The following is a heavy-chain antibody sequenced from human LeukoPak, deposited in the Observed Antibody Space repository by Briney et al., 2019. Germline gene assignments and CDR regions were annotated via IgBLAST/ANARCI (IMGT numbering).Heavy chain of an antibody. D-gene: IGHD6-13*01. CDR3: ARDGPSSSWYRH. J-gene: IGHJ4*02. CDR1: GYTFTGYY. V-gene: IGHV1-2*02. CDR2: INPNSGGT. Sequence: GASVKVSCKASGYTFTGYYMHWVRQAPGQGLEWMGWINPNSGGTNYAQKLQGRVTMTTDTSTSTAYMELRSLRSDDTAVYYCARDGPSSSWYRHWGQGTLVTVSS.